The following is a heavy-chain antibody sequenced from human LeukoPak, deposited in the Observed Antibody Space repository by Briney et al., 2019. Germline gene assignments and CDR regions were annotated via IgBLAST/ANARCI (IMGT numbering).Heavy chain of an antibody. J-gene: IGHJ5*02. D-gene: IGHD4-11*01. CDR2: INPNSGGT. CDR1: GYTFTGYY. V-gene: IGHV1-2*02. Sequence: ASVKVSCKASGYTFTGYYMHWVRQAPGQGLEWMGWINPNSGGTNYAQKFQGRVTMTRDTSTSTAYMELSRLRSDDTAVYYCAREEKVYSNYNWFDPWGQGTLVTVSS. CDR3: AREEKVYSNYNWFDP.